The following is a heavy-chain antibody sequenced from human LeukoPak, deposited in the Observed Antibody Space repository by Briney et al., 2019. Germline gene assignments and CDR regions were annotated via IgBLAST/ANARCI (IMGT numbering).Heavy chain of an antibody. J-gene: IGHJ4*02. CDR1: GYTFTNYD. V-gene: IGHV1-18*01. CDR3: ARQRSDSSSSDY. CDR2: ISAYNGNT. D-gene: IGHD6-6*01. Sequence: KPGASAKVSCKASGYTFTNYDISWVRQAPGQGLEWMGWISAYNGNTNYAQKLQGRVTMTTDTSTSTAYMELRSLRSDDTAVYYCARQRSDSSSSDYWGQGTLVTVSS.